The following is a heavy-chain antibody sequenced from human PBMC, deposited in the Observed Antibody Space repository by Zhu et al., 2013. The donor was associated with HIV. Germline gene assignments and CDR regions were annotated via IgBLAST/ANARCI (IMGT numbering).Heavy chain of an antibody. D-gene: IGHD6-19*01. J-gene: IGHJ1*01. CDR1: GGSFSGYY. CDR3: ARGRRSGWDPRGIFQH. CDR2: INHSGST. V-gene: IGHV4-34*01. Sequence: QVQLQQWGAGLLKPSETLSLTCAVYGGSFSGYYWNWIRQTPGKGLEWIGQINHSGSTLYNPSLESRVTISVGTSKNEFSLNMNSVTGADTGVYYCARGRRSGWDPRGIFQHWGQGTQVTVSS.